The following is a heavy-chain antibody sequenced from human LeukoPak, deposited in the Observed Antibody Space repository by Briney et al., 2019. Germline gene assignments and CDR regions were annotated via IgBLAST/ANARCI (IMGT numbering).Heavy chain of an antibody. D-gene: IGHD3-22*01. CDR2: INAGNGST. V-gene: IGHV1-3*01. J-gene: IGHJ3*02. Sequence: ASVKVSCKASGYTFTSYAMHWVRQAPGQRLEWMGWINAGNGSTKYSQKFQGRVTITRDTSASTAYMELSRLRSDDTAVYYCAGEDNSSGYRPFDIWGQGTMVTVPS. CDR1: GYTFTSYA. CDR3: AGEDNSSGYRPFDI.